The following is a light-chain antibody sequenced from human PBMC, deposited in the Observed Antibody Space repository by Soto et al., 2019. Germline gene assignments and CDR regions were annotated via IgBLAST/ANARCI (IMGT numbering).Light chain of an antibody. J-gene: IGKJ1*01. CDR3: QQYYSWPRT. CDR1: QSVSST. Sequence: EILMTQSPATLSVSPGERATLSCRASQSVSSTLAWYQQKPGQAPRLLIYGASTRATDIPARFSGSGSGTEFTLTISSPQSEDFAVYYCQQYYSWPRTFGQGTKVDIK. V-gene: IGKV3-15*01. CDR2: GAS.